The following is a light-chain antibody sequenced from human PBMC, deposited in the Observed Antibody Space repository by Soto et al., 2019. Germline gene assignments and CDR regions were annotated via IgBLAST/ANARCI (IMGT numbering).Light chain of an antibody. J-gene: IGKJ3*01. CDR2: DAS. CDR3: QQYNSYSPGFT. V-gene: IGKV1-5*01. CDR1: QSISSW. Sequence: DIQMTQSPSTLSASVGDRVTITGRASQSISSWLAWYQQKPGKAPKLLIYDASSLESGVPSRFSGSGSGTEFTLTSSSLQPDDFATYYCQQYNSYSPGFTFGPGTNVDIK.